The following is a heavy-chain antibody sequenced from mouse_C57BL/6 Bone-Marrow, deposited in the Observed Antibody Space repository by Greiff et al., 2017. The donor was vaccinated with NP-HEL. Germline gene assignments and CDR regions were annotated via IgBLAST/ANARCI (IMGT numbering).Heavy chain of an antibody. CDR1: GYTFTSYW. CDR2: IHPNSGST. CDR3: AWMVTTRGFDD. J-gene: IGHJ2*01. D-gene: IGHD2-2*01. Sequence: QVQLQQPGAELVKPGASVKLSCKASGYTFTSYWMHWVKQRPGQGLEWIGMIHPNSGSTNYNEKFKSKATLTVDKSSSTAYMQLSSLTSEDSAVYYCAWMVTTRGFDDWGQGTTLTVSS. V-gene: IGHV1-64*01.